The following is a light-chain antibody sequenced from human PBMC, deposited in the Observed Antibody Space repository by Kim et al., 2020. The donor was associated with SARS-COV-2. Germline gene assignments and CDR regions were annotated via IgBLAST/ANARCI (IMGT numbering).Light chain of an antibody. V-gene: IGKV1-8*01. CDR2: GAF. CDR3: QQHYIYPLT. J-gene: IGKJ4*01. CDR1: QDISNS. Sequence: ASAGDRVTITWRASQDISNSLAWYQQKPGKAPELLIYGAFTLQSGVSPRFSGSRSGTDFTLTISSLQSEDFATYYCQQHYIYPLTFGGGTKVDIK.